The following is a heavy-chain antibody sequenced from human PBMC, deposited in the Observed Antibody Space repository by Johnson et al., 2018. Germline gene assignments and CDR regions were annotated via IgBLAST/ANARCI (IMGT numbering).Heavy chain of an antibody. D-gene: IGHD5-18*01. CDR1: GFTFSSYG. Sequence: LVESGGGVVQPGRSLRLSCAASGFTFSSYGMHWVRQAPGKGLEWVAVISYDGSNKYYADSVKGRFTISRDNSKNTLYLQMNSLRAEDTAVYYWAKDQAPYSYGYGHYYYGMDVWGQGTTVTVSS. CDR2: ISYDGSNK. J-gene: IGHJ6*02. V-gene: IGHV3-30*18. CDR3: AKDQAPYSYGYGHYYYGMDV.